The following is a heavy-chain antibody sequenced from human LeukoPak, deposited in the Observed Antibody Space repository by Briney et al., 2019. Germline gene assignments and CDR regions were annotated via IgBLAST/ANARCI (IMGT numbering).Heavy chain of an antibody. D-gene: IGHD6-13*01. CDR3: ARHSSSFQKYYRDV. J-gene: IGHJ6*03. CDR1: GYSFTSYW. Sequence: GQSLKISCKGSGYSFTSYWIGWVRQMPGKGMEWMGIIYPGDSDTRYSPSFQGQVTISADKSISTAYLQWSSLKASYTAMYYCARHSSSFQKYYRDVGGKGTTVTVPS. V-gene: IGHV5-51*01. CDR2: IYPGDSDT.